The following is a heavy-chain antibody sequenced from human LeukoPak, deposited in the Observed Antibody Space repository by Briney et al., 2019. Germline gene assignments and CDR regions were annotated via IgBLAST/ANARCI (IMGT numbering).Heavy chain of an antibody. V-gene: IGHV3-30*01. CDR2: ISSDGSKT. D-gene: IGHD3-10*01. J-gene: IGHJ4*02. CDR1: GFIFSNYA. CDR3: ARDSTYWYDSGSSGPHYFDY. Sequence: GSPRLSCTASGFIFSNYAMHWVRQAPGKGLEWVALISSDGSKTYHADSVKGRFSISRDNSKNTLYLQLNSLRAEDTSVYYCARDSTYWYDSGSSGPHYFDYWGRGTLVTVSS.